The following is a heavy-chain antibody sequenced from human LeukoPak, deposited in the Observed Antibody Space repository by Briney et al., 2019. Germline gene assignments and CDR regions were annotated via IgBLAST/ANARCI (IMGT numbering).Heavy chain of an antibody. D-gene: IGHD2-2*01. Sequence: SETLSLTCTVSGGSISSGDYYWSWIRQPPGKGLEWIGYIYYSGSTYYNPSLKSRVTISVDTSKNQFSLKLSSVTAADTAVYYCIRVVAAATHLDWFDPWGQGTLVTVSS. J-gene: IGHJ5*02. CDR3: IRVVAAATHLDWFDP. CDR1: GGSISSGDYY. V-gene: IGHV4-30-4*01. CDR2: IYYSGST.